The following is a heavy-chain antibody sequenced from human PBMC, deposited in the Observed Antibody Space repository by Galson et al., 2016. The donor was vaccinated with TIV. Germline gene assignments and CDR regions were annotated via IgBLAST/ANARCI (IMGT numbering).Heavy chain of an antibody. D-gene: IGHD5-18*01. Sequence: SVKVSCKASGGTFSTSVFNWLRQAPGQGLEWMGVINPLFGTANYAQTFQGRLTITADESTSSAHMELSSLRSEDTAVYFCATDRNTALGTYPYYYGMDVWAQGTTVTVSS. J-gene: IGHJ6*02. CDR2: INPLFGTA. CDR1: GGTFSTSV. CDR3: ATDRNTALGTYPYYYGMDV. V-gene: IGHV1-69*13.